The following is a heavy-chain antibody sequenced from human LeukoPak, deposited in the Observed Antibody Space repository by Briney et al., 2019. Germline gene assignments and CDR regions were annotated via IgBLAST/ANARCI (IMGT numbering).Heavy chain of an antibody. Sequence: VASVKVSCKASGGTFSSYAISWVRQAPGLGLEWMGGIIPIFDTGNYAQKFQGRVTITADESTSTVYMELSSLRSEDTAVYYCARTYYYESSGFYFDYWGQGTLVTVSS. V-gene: IGHV1-69*13. CDR2: IIPIFDTG. D-gene: IGHD3-22*01. CDR1: GGTFSSYA. J-gene: IGHJ4*02. CDR3: ARTYYYESSGFYFDY.